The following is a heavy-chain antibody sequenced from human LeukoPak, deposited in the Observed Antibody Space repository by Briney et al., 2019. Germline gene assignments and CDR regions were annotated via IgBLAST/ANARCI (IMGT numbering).Heavy chain of an antibody. J-gene: IGHJ4*02. CDR1: GYTFTGHY. V-gene: IGHV1-2*02. Sequence: GPVKVFLQASGYTFTGHYIHWGRQGPGQRVEGEGWNHPNSGGTNYAQKFQGRVTMTRDTSISTAYMELSRLRSDDTAVYYCARVAYCGGDCYCFDYWGQGTLVTVSS. CDR2: NHPNSGGT. CDR3: ARVAYCGGDCYCFDY. D-gene: IGHD2-21*02.